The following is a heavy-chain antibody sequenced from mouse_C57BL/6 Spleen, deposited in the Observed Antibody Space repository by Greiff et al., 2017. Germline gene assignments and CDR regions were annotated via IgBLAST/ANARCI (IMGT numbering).Heavy chain of an antibody. Sequence: VQLQQSGAELVRPGASVTLSCTASGYTFTDYEMHWVKQTPVHGLEWIGAIDPETGGTVYNQKFKGKAILTEDQSSSAAYMDIRSLTSEDSAVYYCTTDSSGYCFDDWGQGTTLTVSS. D-gene: IGHD3-2*02. V-gene: IGHV1-15*01. CDR1: GYTFTDYE. CDR3: TTDSSGYCFDD. CDR2: IDPETGGT. J-gene: IGHJ2*01.